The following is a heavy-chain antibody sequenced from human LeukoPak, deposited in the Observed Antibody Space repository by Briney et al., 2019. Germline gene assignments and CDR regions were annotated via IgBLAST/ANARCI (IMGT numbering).Heavy chain of an antibody. J-gene: IGHJ4*02. CDR3: ARQPALTHPHFDY. CDR2: IYYSGNT. CDR1: GGSISTSAYY. Sequence: SETLSLACIVSGGSISTSAYYWGWIRQPPGEGLQWIGSIYYSGNTYYNSSLKSRVTISVDTSTSQFSLRLSSVTAADTAVYYCARQPALTHPHFDYWGQGTLVTVSS. V-gene: IGHV4-39*01.